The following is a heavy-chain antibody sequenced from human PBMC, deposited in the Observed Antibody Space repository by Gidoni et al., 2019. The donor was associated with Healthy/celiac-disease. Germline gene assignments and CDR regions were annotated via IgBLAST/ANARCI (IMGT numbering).Heavy chain of an antibody. CDR2: INHSGST. CDR1: GGSFSGYY. J-gene: IGHJ3*02. D-gene: IGHD6-6*01. CDR3: ASARRRAFDI. V-gene: IGHV4-34*01. Sequence: QVQLQQWGAGLLKPTETLSLTCAVYGGSFSGYYWSWIRQPTGKGLEWIGEINHSGSTNYNPSLKSRVTISVDTSKNQFSLKLSSVTAADTAVYYCASARRRAFDIWGQGTMVTVSS.